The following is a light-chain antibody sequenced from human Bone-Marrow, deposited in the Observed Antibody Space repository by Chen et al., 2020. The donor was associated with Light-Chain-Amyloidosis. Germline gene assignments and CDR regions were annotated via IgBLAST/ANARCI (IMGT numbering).Light chain of an antibody. J-gene: IGLJ2*01. CDR1: SLRSYY. V-gene: IGLV3-19*01. Sequence: SSALTQDPAVSVALGQTVRITCQGDSLRSYYATWYQQKPGQAPVLVIYGKNNRPSGIPDRFSGSSSGNTASLTITGAQAEDEADFYCQSRDSSGTYEVIFGGGTKLTVL. CDR2: GKN. CDR3: QSRDSSGTYEVI.